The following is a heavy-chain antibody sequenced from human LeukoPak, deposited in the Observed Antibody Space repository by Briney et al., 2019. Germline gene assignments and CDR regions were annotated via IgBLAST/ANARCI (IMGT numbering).Heavy chain of an antibody. CDR3: ARDSDTSGNHWFFDV. Sequence: PGGSLRLSCAASGFTFHNFGMGWGRQPPGKGLQWGAAIDPHGNDNYYPDSARGRFLISRDNSKNTLYLQIYGLTVVDTAVYYCARDSDTSGNHWFFDVWGRGTLVIASS. J-gene: IGHJ2*01. D-gene: IGHD6-19*01. CDR1: GFTFHNFG. CDR2: IDPHGNDN. V-gene: IGHV3-30*12.